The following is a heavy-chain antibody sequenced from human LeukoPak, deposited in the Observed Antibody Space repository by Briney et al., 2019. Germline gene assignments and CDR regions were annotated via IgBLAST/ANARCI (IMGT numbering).Heavy chain of an antibody. Sequence: AGGSLRLSFEALESPLRGIELTWVGQAQGRGLEGVPVISYDRSITYYADSVKGRFTLSCDNSKNTLYLQMNSLSPEDTAVYYCARDPTAVNNLPSYYFDYWGQGTLVTVSS. J-gene: IGHJ4*02. CDR1: ESPLRGI. D-gene: IGHD5-18*01. CDR2: ISYDRSIT. V-gene: IGHV3-30-3*01. CDR3: ARDPTAVNNLPSYYFDY.